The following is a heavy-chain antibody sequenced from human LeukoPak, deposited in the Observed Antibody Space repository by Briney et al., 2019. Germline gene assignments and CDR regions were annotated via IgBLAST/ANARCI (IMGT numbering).Heavy chain of an antibody. D-gene: IGHD3-9*01. V-gene: IGHV3-7*03. CDR3: AREVHDILTGYVTYYFVY. CDR1: GFTFSAYW. Sequence: GGSLRLSCAASGFTFSAYWMHWVRQAPGKGLEWVANINQDGSAKYSVDSVKGRFTVSRDNAENSLSLQMNSLSADDTAVYYCAREVHDILTGYVTYYFVYWGQGTLVTVSS. J-gene: IGHJ4*02. CDR2: INQDGSAK.